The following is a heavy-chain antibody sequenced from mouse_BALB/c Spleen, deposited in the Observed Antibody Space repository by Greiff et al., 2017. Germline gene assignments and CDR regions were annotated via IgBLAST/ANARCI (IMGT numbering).Heavy chain of an antibody. CDR3: TRDYYGSSSWFAY. V-gene: IGHV1S81*02. J-gene: IGHJ3*01. CDR2: INPSNGGT. D-gene: IGHD1-1*01. CDR1: GYTFTSYY. Sequence: VQLQQSGAELVKPGASVKLSCKASGYTFTSYYMYWVKQRPGQGLEWIGEINPSNGGTNFNEKFKSKATLTVDKSSSTAYMQLSSLTSEDSAVYYCTRDYYGSSSWFAYWGQGTLVTVSA.